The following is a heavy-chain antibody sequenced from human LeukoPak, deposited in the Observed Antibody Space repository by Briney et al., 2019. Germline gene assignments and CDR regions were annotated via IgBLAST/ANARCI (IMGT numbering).Heavy chain of an antibody. J-gene: IGHJ6*04. CDR1: GFTFSSYG. V-gene: IGHV3-33*01. Sequence: GGSLRPSCAASGFTFSSYGMHWVRQAPGKGLEWVAVIWYDGSNKYYADSVKGRFTISRDNSKNTLYLQMNSLRAEDTAVYYCARDQPAALGNYYYYGMDVWGKGTTVTDSS. D-gene: IGHD2-2*01. CDR2: IWYDGSNK. CDR3: ARDQPAALGNYYYYGMDV.